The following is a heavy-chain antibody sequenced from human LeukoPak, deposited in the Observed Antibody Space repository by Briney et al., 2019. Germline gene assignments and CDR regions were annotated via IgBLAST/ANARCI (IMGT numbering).Heavy chain of an antibody. J-gene: IGHJ4*02. Sequence: SETLSLTCAVYGGSFSGYYWSWIRQPPGKGLEWIGEINHSGSTNYNPSLRSRVTISVDTSKNQFSLKLSSVTAADTAVYYCARGLKNYWGQGTLVTVSS. CDR3: ARGLKNY. CDR2: INHSGST. V-gene: IGHV4-34*01. CDR1: GGSFSGYY.